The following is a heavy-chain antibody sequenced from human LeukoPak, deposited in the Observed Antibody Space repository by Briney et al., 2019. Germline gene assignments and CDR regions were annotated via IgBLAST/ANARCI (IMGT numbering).Heavy chain of an antibody. J-gene: IGHJ6*03. CDR2: INTHGSST. CDR3: LAGYYYYYMDV. V-gene: IGHV3-74*01. CDR1: GFAFSNYW. D-gene: IGHD3-16*01. Sequence: GPPRLSCAASGFAFSNYWLHWVRQAPGKGLEWVARINTHGSSTNYADSVKGRFTISRDNAKNTLYLQMTSLSAEDTAVYYALAGYYYYYMDVWGKGTTVTVSS.